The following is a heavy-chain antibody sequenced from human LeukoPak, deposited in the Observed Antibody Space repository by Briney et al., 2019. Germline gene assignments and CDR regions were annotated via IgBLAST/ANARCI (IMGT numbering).Heavy chain of an antibody. D-gene: IGHD3-10*01. CDR2: ISYDGSNK. CDR1: GFTFSSHW. V-gene: IGHV3-30*18. CDR3: AKGHYYGSGSLDY. Sequence: GGSLRLSCAASGFTFSSHWMTWVRQAPGKGLEWVAVISYDGSNKYYADSVKGRFTISRDNSKNTLYVQMNSLRAEDTAVYYCAKGHYYGSGSLDYWGQGTLVTVSS. J-gene: IGHJ4*02.